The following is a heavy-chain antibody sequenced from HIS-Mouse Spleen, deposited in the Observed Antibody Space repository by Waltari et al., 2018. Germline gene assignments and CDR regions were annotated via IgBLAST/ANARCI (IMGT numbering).Heavy chain of an antibody. J-gene: IGHJ2*01. D-gene: IGHD6-13*01. Sequence: QLQLQESGPGLVKPSATLSLTCTVSGGSISRRSYYWGWIRQPPGKGLEWIGSIYYSGSTYYNPSLKSRVTISVDTSKNQFSLKLSSVTAADTAVYYCAREIPYSSSWYDWYFDLWGRGTLVTVSS. CDR1: GGSISRRSYY. CDR2: IYYSGST. CDR3: AREIPYSSSWYDWYFDL. V-gene: IGHV4-39*07.